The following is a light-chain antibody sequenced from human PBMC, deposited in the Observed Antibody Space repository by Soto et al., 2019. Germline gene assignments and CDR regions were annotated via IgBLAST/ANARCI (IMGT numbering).Light chain of an antibody. Sequence: QSALTQPASVSGSPVQSITISCTGTSSDVGGYNYVSWYQQHPGKAPKLMIYEVSNRPSGVSNRFSGSKSGNTASLTISGLQAEDEADYYCRSYTSSSTPVFGTGTKLTVL. J-gene: IGLJ1*01. V-gene: IGLV2-14*01. CDR2: EVS. CDR1: SSDVGGYNY. CDR3: RSYTSSSTPV.